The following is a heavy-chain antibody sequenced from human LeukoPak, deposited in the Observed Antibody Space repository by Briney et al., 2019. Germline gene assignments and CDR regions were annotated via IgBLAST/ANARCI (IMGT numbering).Heavy chain of an antibody. D-gene: IGHD4-23*01. CDR3: ASQPGGPTP. CDR2: IYHSGST. J-gene: IGHJ5*02. V-gene: IGHV4-38-2*01. CDR1: GYSISSGYY. Sequence: SETLSLTCAVSGYSISSGYYWGWIRQPPGKGLEWIGSIYHSGSTYYNPSLKSRVTISVDTFKNQFSLKLSSVTAADTAVYYCASQPGGPTPWGQGTLVTVSS.